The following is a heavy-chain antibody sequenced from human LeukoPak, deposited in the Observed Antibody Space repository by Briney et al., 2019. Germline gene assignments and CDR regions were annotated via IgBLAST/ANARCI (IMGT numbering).Heavy chain of an antibody. CDR2: INPRGDYT. J-gene: IGHJ3*02. CDR3: ARSGYLVVTAYDAFDI. V-gene: IGHV1-46*01. Sequence: ASVKVSCKPFGYTFTSYYIHWVRQAPGQGLEWMGIINPRGDYTTYAQSFQGRVTMTRDTSTSTIYMELSSLRSEDTAVYYCARSGYLVVTAYDAFDIWGQGTMVTVSS. D-gene: IGHD2-21*02. CDR1: GYTFTSYY.